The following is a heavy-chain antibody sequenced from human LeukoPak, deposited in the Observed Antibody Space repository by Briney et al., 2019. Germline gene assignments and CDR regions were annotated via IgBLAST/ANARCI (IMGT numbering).Heavy chain of an antibody. Sequence: GGSLRLSCAASGFTFSSYWMSWVRQAPGKGLEWVANIKQDGSEEYYVDSVKGRFTISRDNAKNSLYLQMNSLRAEDTAVYYCARGYSNPSYYYMDVWGKGTTVTVSS. D-gene: IGHD4-11*01. J-gene: IGHJ6*03. V-gene: IGHV3-7*01. CDR2: IKQDGSEE. CDR3: ARGYSNPSYYYMDV. CDR1: GFTFSSYW.